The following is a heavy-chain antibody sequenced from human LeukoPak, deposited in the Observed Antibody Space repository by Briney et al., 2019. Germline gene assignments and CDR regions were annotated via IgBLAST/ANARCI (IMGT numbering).Heavy chain of an antibody. CDR3: ARDITAFGGVSGFLICDAFDI. Sequence: ASVKVSCKASGYTFTSYGISWVRQAPGQGLEWMGWISAYNGNTNYAQKLQGRVTMTTDTSASTAYMELRSLRSDDTAVYYCARDITAFGGVSGFLICDAFDIWAKGQWSPSLQ. V-gene: IGHV1-18*01. CDR1: GYTFTSYG. CDR2: ISAYNGNT. J-gene: IGHJ3*02. D-gene: IGHD3-16*01.